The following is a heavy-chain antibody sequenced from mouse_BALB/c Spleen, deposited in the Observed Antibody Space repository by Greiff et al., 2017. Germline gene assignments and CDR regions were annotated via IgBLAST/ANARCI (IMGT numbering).Heavy chain of an antibody. V-gene: IGHV2-9*02. CDR2: IWAGGST. J-gene: IGHJ3*01. Sequence: VKLMESGPGLVAPSQSLSITCTVSGFSLTSYGVHWVRQPPGKGLEWLGVIWAGGSTNYNSALMSRLSISKDNSKSQVFLKMNSLQTDDTAMYYCASIYYDYDGWFAYWGQGTLVTVSA. D-gene: IGHD2-4*01. CDR1: GFSLTSYG. CDR3: ASIYYDYDGWFAY.